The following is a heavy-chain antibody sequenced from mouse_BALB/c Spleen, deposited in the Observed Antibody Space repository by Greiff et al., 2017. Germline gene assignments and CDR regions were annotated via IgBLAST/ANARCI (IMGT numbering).Heavy chain of an antibody. CDR3: AGQHYDDDEDTYYAMDY. D-gene: IGHD2-4*01. CDR1: GFTFSSYT. J-gene: IGHJ4*01. CDR2: ISNGGGST. V-gene: IGHV5-12-2*01. Sequence: EVQLVESGGGLVQPGGSLKLSCAASGFTFSSYTMSWVRQTPEKRLEWVAYISNGGGSTYYPDTVKGRFTISSDNANNPLYLQMSSLKSEDTAMYYCAGQHYDDDEDTYYAMDYWGQGTSVTVSS.